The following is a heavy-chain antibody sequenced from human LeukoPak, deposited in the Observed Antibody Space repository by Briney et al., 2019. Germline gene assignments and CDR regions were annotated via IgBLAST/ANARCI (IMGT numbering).Heavy chain of an antibody. CDR2: IYTSGST. V-gene: IGHV4-4*09. D-gene: IGHD4-17*01. J-gene: IGHJ5*02. CDR1: GGSISSYY. CDR3: ASLQDYGGYEIWFDP. Sequence: SETLSLTCTVSGGSISSYYWSWIRQPPGKGLEWIGYIYTSGSTNYNPSLKSRVTISVDTSKNQFSLKLSSVTAADTAVYYCASLQDYGGYEIWFDPWGQGTLVTVSS.